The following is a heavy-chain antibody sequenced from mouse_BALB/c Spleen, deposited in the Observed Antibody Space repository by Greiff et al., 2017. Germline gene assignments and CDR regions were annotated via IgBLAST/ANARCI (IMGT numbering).Heavy chain of an antibody. CDR3: ARRYYYGSSSYYAMDY. CDR1: GFTFSSYT. D-gene: IGHD1-1*01. V-gene: IGHV5-12-2*01. CDR2: ISNGGGST. Sequence: EVQLVESGGGLVQPGGSLKLSCAASGFTFSSYTMSWVRQTPEKRLEWVAYISNGGGSTYYPDTVKGRFTISRDNAKNTLYLQMSSLKSEDTAMYYCARRYYYGSSSYYAMDYWGQGTSVTVSS. J-gene: IGHJ4*01.